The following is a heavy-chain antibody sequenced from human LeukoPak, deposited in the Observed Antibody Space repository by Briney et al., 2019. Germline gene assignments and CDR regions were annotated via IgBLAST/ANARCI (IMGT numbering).Heavy chain of an antibody. V-gene: IGHV3-74*01. CDR2: INTDGSST. CDR3: ARSNLLTGDGFNWYFDL. Sequence: GGSLRLSCAASGFTFSSYWMHWVRQAPGKGLVWVSRINTDGSSTSYADSVKGRFTISRDNAKNTLYLQMNSLRAEDTAVYYCARSNLLTGDGFNWYFDLWGRGTLVTVSS. D-gene: IGHD7-27*01. CDR1: GFTFSSYW. J-gene: IGHJ2*01.